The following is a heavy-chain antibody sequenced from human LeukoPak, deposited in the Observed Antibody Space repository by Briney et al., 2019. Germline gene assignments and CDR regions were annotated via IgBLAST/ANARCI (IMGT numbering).Heavy chain of an antibody. CDR1: GLNYSTYS. J-gene: IGHJ4*02. CDR2: ITSKCNYI. CDR3: ARDAHYDSSGYSY. V-gene: IGHV3-21*01. D-gene: IGHD3-22*01. Sequence: GGSLRLSCTASGLNYSTYSMGPVRQAPGEGVGVVSSITSKCNYIYYADSVKGRLTISRDHEKTSLYLQMNSLTAEDTAEYYCARDAHYDSSGYSYWCQGTLVTVSS.